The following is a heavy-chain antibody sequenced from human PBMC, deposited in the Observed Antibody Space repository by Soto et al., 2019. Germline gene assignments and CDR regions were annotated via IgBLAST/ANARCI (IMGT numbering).Heavy chain of an antibody. CDR1: GDSITRGACY. Sequence: PSETLSLTCTVSGDSITRGACYWTWIRQHPGKGLEWIGYISNSGSTYYNPSLKSRLTISVDKSKNQFSLKLSSVTAADTAVYYCARDQLEGNWFDPWGQGTLVTVSS. CDR2: ISNSGST. CDR3: ARDQLEGNWFDP. V-gene: IGHV4-31*03. D-gene: IGHD1-1*01. J-gene: IGHJ5*02.